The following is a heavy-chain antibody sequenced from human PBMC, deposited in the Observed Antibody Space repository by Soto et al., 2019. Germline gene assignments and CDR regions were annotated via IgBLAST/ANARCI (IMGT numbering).Heavy chain of an antibody. V-gene: IGHV1-18*04. CDR1: GYTFTSYG. CDR2: ISAYNGNT. J-gene: IGHJ6*02. Sequence: PSVKVSCKASGYTFTSYGISWVRQAPGQGLDWMGWISAYNGNTKYAQDLQGRVTMTTDTSTSTVYMELRSLRSDDTAMYYCARFSGGSYNTYYFYYGMDVWGQGTTVTVSS. D-gene: IGHD2-15*01. CDR3: ARFSGGSYNTYYFYYGMDV.